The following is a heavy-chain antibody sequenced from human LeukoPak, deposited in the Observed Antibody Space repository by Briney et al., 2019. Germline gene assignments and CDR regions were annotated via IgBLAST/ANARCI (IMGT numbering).Heavy chain of an antibody. V-gene: IGHV4-34*01. CDR3: ARGDSGRLGDY. D-gene: IGHD6-19*01. CDR2: INHSGST. Sequence: SETLSLTCAVYGGSFSGYYWNWIRQPPGKGLEWIGEINHSGSTNYNPSLKSRVTISVDTSKNQFSLKLSSVTAADTAVYYCARGDSGRLGDYWGQGTLVTVSS. CDR1: GGSFSGYY. J-gene: IGHJ4*02.